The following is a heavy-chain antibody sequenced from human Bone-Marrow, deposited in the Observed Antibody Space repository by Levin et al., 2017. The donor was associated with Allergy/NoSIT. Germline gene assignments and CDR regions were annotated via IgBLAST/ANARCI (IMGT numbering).Heavy chain of an antibody. J-gene: IGHJ3*02. Sequence: GESLKISCAASGFTFSSYWMSWVRQAPGKGLEWVANIKQDGSEKYYVDSVKGRFTISRDNAKNSLYLQMNSLRAEDTAVYYCARDVDYGDYFGAFDIWGQGTMVTVSS. CDR2: IKQDGSEK. CDR3: ARDVDYGDYFGAFDI. V-gene: IGHV3-7*03. CDR1: GFTFSSYW. D-gene: IGHD4-17*01.